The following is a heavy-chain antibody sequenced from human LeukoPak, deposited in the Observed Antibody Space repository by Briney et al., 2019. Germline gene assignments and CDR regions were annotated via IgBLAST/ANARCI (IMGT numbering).Heavy chain of an antibody. J-gene: IGHJ4*02. CDR3: ARSSVAGLDY. Sequence: PGGSLRLSCAASGFTLSSYSMNWVRQAPGKGLEWVSSISSSSSYIHYTDSVKGRFTISRDNSKNTLYLQMNSLRAEDTAVYYCARSSVAGLDYWGQGTLVTVSS. CDR2: ISSSSSYI. CDR1: GFTLSSYS. D-gene: IGHD6-19*01. V-gene: IGHV3-21*01.